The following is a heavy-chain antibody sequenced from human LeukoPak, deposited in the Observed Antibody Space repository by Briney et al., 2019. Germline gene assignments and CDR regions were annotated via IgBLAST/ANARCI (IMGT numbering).Heavy chain of an antibody. D-gene: IGHD6-19*01. V-gene: IGHV4-59*08. CDR3: ARLAVAGINDY. Sequence: SETLSLTCTVYGGSISSYYWSWIRQPPGKGLEWIGYIYYSGSTNYNPSLKSRVTISVDTSKNQFSLKLSSVTAADTAVYYCARLAVAGINDYWGQGTLVTVSS. CDR2: IYYSGST. J-gene: IGHJ4*02. CDR1: GGSISSYY.